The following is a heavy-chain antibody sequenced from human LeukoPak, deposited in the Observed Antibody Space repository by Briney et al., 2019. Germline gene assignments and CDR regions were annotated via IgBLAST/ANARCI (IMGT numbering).Heavy chain of an antibody. J-gene: IGHJ4*02. CDR2: ISGGGGST. Sequence: GGSLRLSCAASGFTFSNFWMHWVRQAPGKGLEWVSTISGGGGSTYYADSVKGRFTISRDNSKNTLYLQVNSLRAEDTAVYYCAKGGKWDVTPFDYWGQGTLVTVSS. V-gene: IGHV3-23*01. D-gene: IGHD1-26*01. CDR1: GFTFSNFW. CDR3: AKGGKWDVTPFDY.